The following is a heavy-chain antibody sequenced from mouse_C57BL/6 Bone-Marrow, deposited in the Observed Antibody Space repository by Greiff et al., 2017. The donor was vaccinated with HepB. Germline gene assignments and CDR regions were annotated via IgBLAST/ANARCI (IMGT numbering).Heavy chain of an antibody. D-gene: IGHD1-1*01. J-gene: IGHJ1*03. CDR3: ARQAYYYGSSYWYFDV. CDR1: GIDFSRYW. CDR2: INPDSSTI. V-gene: IGHV4-1*01. Sequence: AAAGIDFSRYWMSWVRRAPGKGLEWIGEINPDSSTINYAPSLKDKFIISRDNAKNTLYLQMSKVRSEDTALYYCARQAYYYGSSYWYFDVWGTGTTVTVSS.